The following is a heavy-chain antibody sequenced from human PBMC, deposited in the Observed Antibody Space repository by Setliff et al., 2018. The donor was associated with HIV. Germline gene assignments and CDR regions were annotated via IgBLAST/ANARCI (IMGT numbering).Heavy chain of an antibody. Sequence: ASVKVSCKASGGTFSSYSISWARQAPGQGLEWMGRILPIFGTRDYAQKFKGRVTITADKPTSTAYMELRSLRSEDTAVYYCARDQVSMVRAVRLVAWGQGSLVTVS. D-gene: IGHD3-10*01. CDR3: ARDQVSMVRAVRLVA. J-gene: IGHJ1*01. CDR1: GGTFSSYS. V-gene: IGHV1-69*06. CDR2: ILPIFGTR.